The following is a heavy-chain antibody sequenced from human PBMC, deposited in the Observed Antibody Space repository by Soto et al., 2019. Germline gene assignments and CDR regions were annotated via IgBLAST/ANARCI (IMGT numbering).Heavy chain of an antibody. CDR1: GYPVTAYY. Sequence: QLHLVQSGAVVKKPGASVTVSCSASGYPVTAYYMHWVRQAPGRGLEWMGGINPATGAAKYTQTFQGRVSMTRDTSTSNVFIELSGLTSEDTSVFYCARGVGVGVAGSAAFDMWGQGTLVTVSS. CDR2: INPATGAA. J-gene: IGHJ3*02. V-gene: IGHV1-2*02. D-gene: IGHD3-3*01. CDR3: ARGVGVGVAGSAAFDM.